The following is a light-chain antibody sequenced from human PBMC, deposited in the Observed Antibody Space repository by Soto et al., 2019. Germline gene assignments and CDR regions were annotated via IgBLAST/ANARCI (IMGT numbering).Light chain of an antibody. CDR1: SSDVGGYNY. V-gene: IGLV2-11*01. Sequence: QSALTQPRSVSGSPGQSVTISCTGASSDVGGYNYVSWYQQHPGKAPKLMIYVVNKWPSGVPDRFSGSKSGNTASLTISGLQAEDEADYYCCSYAGSYTLVFGGGTKLTVL. CDR2: VVN. J-gene: IGLJ2*01. CDR3: CSYAGSYTLV.